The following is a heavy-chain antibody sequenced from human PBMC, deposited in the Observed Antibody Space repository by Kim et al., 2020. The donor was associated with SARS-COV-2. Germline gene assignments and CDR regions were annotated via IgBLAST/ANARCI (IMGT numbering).Heavy chain of an antibody. CDR1: GFTVSSNY. V-gene: IGHV3-53*01. Sequence: GGSLRLSCAASGFTVSSNYMSWVRQAPGKGLEWVSVIYSGGSTYYADSVKGRFTISRDNSKNTLYLQMNSLRAEDTAVYYCAREDYNPYSYYYYMDVWGKGTTVTVSS. CDR3: AREDYNPYSYYYYMDV. CDR2: IYSGGST. J-gene: IGHJ6*03. D-gene: IGHD1-1*01.